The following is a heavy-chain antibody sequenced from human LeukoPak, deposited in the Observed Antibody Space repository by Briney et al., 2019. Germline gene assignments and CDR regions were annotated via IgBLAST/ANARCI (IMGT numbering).Heavy chain of an antibody. V-gene: IGHV3-30*18. CDR3: AKDRSSGWYGGGLDY. CDR1: GFTFSSYG. Sequence: GRSLRLSCAASGFTFSSYGMHWVRQAPGKGLEGVAVISYDGSNKYYADSVKGRFTISRDNSKNTLYLQMNSLRAEDTAVYYCAKDRSSGWYGGGLDYWGQGTLVTVSS. D-gene: IGHD6-19*01. J-gene: IGHJ4*02. CDR2: ISYDGSNK.